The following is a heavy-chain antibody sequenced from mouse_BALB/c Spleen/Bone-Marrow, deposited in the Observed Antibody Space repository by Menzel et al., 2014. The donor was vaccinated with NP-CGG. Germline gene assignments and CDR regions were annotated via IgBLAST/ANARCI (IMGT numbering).Heavy chain of an antibody. Sequence: EVMLVESGGALVKPGGSLKLSCAASGFTFSDYFMYWVRQTPEKRLEWVATISDGGNYTCYPDSVKGRFTISRDNAKNNLHLQMNSLKSEDTAKYFCARDGDYRYAWFASWGQGTLVTVSA. V-gene: IGHV5-4*02. CDR1: GFTFSDYF. CDR2: ISDGGNYT. J-gene: IGHJ3*01. D-gene: IGHD2-14*01. CDR3: ARDGDYRYAWFAS.